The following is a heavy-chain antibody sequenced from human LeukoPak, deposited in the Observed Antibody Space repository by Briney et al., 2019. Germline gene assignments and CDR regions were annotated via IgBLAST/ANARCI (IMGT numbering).Heavy chain of an antibody. Sequence: ASVKVSCKASGYTFTGYYMHWVRQAPGQGLEWMGWINPNSGGTNYAQKFQGRVTMTRDKSIRTAYMELSRLTSDDTAVYYCARNIWFGESADAFDIWGQGTMVAVSS. CDR3: ARNIWFGESADAFDI. CDR2: INPNSGGT. J-gene: IGHJ3*02. V-gene: IGHV1-2*02. CDR1: GYTFTGYY. D-gene: IGHD3-10*01.